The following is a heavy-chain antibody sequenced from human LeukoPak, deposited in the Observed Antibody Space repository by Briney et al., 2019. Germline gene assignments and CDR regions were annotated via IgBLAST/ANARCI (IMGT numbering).Heavy chain of an antibody. CDR1: GYTFTSYA. CDR3: AKSRYYYDSSHPDY. D-gene: IGHD3-22*01. J-gene: IGHJ4*02. CDR2: IRYDGSNK. Sequence: SCKASGYTFTSYAMHWVRQAPGKGLEWVAFIRYDGSNKYYADSVKGRFTISRDNSKNTLYLQMNSLRAEDTAVYYCAKSRYYYDSSHPDYWGQGTLVTVSS. V-gene: IGHV3-30*02.